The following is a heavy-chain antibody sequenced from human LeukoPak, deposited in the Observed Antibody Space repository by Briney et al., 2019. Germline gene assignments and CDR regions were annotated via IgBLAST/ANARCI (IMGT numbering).Heavy chain of an antibody. D-gene: IGHD1-7*01. CDR2: ISAYNGNT. J-gene: IGHJ4*02. V-gene: IGHV1-18*01. CDR1: GYTFTNYD. CDR3: ARDLTLTGTTVY. Sequence: ASVKVSCKTSGYTFTNYDTNWVRQAPGQGLEWMEWISAYNGNTNYAQKLQGRVTMTTDTSTSTAYMELRSLRSDDTAVFYCARDLTLTGTTVYWGQGTLVTVSS.